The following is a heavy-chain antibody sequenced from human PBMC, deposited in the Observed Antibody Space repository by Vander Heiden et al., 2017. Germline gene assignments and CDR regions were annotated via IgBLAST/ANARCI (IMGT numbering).Heavy chain of an antibody. CDR1: GFTFSSYS. CDR3: GRERGAYGGAFDI. CDR2: IMTSGSTI. V-gene: IGHV3-48*02. J-gene: IGHJ3*02. Sequence: EMQLVESGGGLAQPGGSVRLSCASSGFTFSSYSMIWVRQAPGKGLEWASYIMTSGSTIYYADSVKGRFTISRDNAKNSLYLQMNSLRDEDTAVYYCGRERGAYGGAFDIWGQGTMVTVSS. D-gene: IGHD3-10*01.